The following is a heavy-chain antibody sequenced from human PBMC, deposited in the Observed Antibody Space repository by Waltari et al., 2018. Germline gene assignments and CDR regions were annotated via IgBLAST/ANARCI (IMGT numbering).Heavy chain of an antibody. J-gene: IGHJ4*02. CDR2: IHKDGSEK. V-gene: IGHV3-7*01. CDR1: AFTFTDYW. Sequence: EVHLVESGGGLVQPGGSLSRSCAASAFTFTDYWMSGVRQAPGKGPEWVANIHKDGSEKNYVDYVKGRFTISRDNAKDSVYLQMNSLRANDTAMYYCVRDHWGPDYWGQGTLVTVSS. D-gene: IGHD7-27*01. CDR3: VRDHWGPDY.